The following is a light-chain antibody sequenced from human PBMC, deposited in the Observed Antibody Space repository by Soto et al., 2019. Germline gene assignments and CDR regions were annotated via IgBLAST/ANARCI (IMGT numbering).Light chain of an antibody. CDR2: DAS. Sequence: EVVMTQSPATLSVSPGETVSLSCRASRSVSSYLAWYQQKPGQAPRLLIYDASNRATGIPARFSGSGSGTDFTLTISSLEPEDFAVYYCQQRSNWPPITFGQGTRLEIK. CDR1: RSVSSY. J-gene: IGKJ5*01. V-gene: IGKV3-11*01. CDR3: QQRSNWPPIT.